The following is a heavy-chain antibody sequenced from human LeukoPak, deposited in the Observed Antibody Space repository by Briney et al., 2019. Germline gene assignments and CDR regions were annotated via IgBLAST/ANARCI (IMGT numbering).Heavy chain of an antibody. Sequence: GGSLRLPCAASGFTFSSYAIHWVRQAPGKGLEWVAVMAYDGGNKYYADSVKGRFTISRDNSKNTLFLQMNSLRAEDTAVYYCARDSSPWYYYDRSGSNGFDPWGQGTLVTVSS. J-gene: IGHJ5*02. D-gene: IGHD3-22*01. CDR1: GFTFSSYA. V-gene: IGHV3-30-3*01. CDR2: MAYDGGNK. CDR3: ARDSSPWYYYDRSGSNGFDP.